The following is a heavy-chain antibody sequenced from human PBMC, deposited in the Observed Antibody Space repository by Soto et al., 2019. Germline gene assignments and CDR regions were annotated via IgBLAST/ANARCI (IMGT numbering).Heavy chain of an antibody. CDR2: IQSGGTT. D-gene: IGHD2-15*01. CDR3: APDDVLCDGGRCCGVHLDV. J-gene: IGHJ6*04. CDR1: GFTVSSKY. Sequence: EVQLVESGGGLVQPGGSLRLSCAASGFTVSSKYMTWVRQAPGKGLEWVSLIQSGGTTYYADSAKGRFTISRDTSENTLHLQMDSLRVEDTPVYYWAPDDVLCDGGRCCGVHLDVWGKGTTVTVSS. V-gene: IGHV3-66*01.